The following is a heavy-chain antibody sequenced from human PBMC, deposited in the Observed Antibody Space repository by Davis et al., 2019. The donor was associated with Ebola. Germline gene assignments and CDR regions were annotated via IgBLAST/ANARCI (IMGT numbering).Heavy chain of an antibody. D-gene: IGHD4-17*01. CDR1: GFTFGDYA. J-gene: IGHJ3*02. CDR3: TTTVTRVSGAFDI. Sequence: GGSLRLSCTASGFTFGDYAMSWVRQASGKGLEWVGRIRSKANSYATAYAASVKGRFTISRDDSKNTAYLQMNSLKTEDTAVYYCTTTVTRVSGAFDIWGQGTMVTVSS. V-gene: IGHV3-73*01. CDR2: IRSKANSYAT.